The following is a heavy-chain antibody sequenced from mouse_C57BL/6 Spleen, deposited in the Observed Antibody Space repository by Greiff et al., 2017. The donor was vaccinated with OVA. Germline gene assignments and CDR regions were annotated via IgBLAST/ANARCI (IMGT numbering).Heavy chain of an antibody. J-gene: IGHJ2*01. CDR1: GYTFTSYW. CDR2: IYPGSGST. Sequence: QVQLQQPGAELVKPGASVKMSCKASGYTFTSYWITWVKQRPGQGLEWIGDIYPGSGSTNYNEKFKSKATLTVDTSSSTAYMQLSSLTSDDSAVYYCARSGVDGGCSSFDYWGQGTTLTVSS. V-gene: IGHV1-55*01. D-gene: IGHD1-1*01. CDR3: ARSGVDGGCSSFDY.